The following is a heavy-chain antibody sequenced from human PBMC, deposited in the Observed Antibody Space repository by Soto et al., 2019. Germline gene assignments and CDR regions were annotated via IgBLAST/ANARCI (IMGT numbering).Heavy chain of an antibody. Sequence: SETLSLTCTVSGGSISSSSYYWGWIRQPPGKGLEWIGSIYYSGSTYYNPSLKSRVTISVDTSKNQFSLKLSSVTAADTAVYYCARDTYYYDSSGYYYPLNYYYYGMDVWGQGTTVTVSS. CDR2: IYYSGST. V-gene: IGHV4-39*01. CDR1: GGSISSSSYY. D-gene: IGHD3-22*01. J-gene: IGHJ6*02. CDR3: ARDTYYYDSSGYYYPLNYYYYGMDV.